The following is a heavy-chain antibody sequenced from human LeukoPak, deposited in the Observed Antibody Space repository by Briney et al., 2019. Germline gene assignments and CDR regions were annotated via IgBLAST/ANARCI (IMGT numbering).Heavy chain of an antibody. D-gene: IGHD3-10*01. CDR2: IYHSGST. J-gene: IGHJ4*02. CDR1: GGSISSSNW. CDR3: ARGHYGSGSFFDY. V-gene: IGHV4-4*02. Sequence: SETLPLTCAVSGGSISSSNWWSWVRQPPGKGLEWIGEIYHSGSTNYNPSLKSRVTISVDTSKNQFSLKLSSVTAADTAVYYCARGHYGSGSFFDYWGQGTLVTVSS.